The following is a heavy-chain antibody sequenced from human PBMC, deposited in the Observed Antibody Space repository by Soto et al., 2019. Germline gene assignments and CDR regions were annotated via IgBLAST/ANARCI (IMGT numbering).Heavy chain of an antibody. CDR1: GGTTSSYA. D-gene: IGHD6-6*01. J-gene: IGHJ6*02. CDR3: AGYWPRDSSSFSRLYYGMAV. CDR2: IIPIFGTT. V-gene: IGHV1-69*06. Sequence: QVQLVQSGAEVKKPGSSVKVSCKASGGTTSSYAISWVRQAPGPGLEWMGGIIPIFGTTNYAQNFQGRVTITADKSTDTVYMEVSSLRSEDTAVYYCAGYWPRDSSSFSRLYYGMAVWGQGTTVTVSS.